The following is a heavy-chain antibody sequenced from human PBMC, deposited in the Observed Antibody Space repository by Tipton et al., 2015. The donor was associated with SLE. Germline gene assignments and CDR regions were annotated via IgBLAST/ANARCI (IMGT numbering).Heavy chain of an antibody. D-gene: IGHD3-10*01. CDR3: ARDRYYGSGSLGSNYYYMDV. CDR2: IYHSGST. CDR1: GGSISGYY. J-gene: IGHJ6*03. V-gene: IGHV4-59*01. Sequence: LRLSCTVSGGSISGYYWSWIRQPPGKGLEWIGYIYHSGSTNYNPSLKSRVNISVDTSKNQFSLKLSSVTAADTAVYYCARDRYYGSGSLGSNYYYMDVWGKGTTVTVSS.